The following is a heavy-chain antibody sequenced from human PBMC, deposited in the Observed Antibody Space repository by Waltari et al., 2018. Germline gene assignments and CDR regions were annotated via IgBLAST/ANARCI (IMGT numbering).Heavy chain of an antibody. V-gene: IGHV4-38-2*01. CDR3: ARVPMVRGVLAFMDV. J-gene: IGHJ6*02. Sequence: QVQLQESGPGLVKPSETLSLPCAVSGYSISSGYYWGWIRQPPGKGLEWIGNIYHNGSTYYNPSLKSRVTISVDTSKNQFSLKLSSVTAADTAVYYCARVPMVRGVLAFMDVWGQGTTVTVSS. D-gene: IGHD3-10*01. CDR2: IYHNGST. CDR1: GYSISSGYY.